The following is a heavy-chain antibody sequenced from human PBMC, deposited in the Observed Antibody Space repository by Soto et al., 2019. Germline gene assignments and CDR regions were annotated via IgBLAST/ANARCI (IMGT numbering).Heavy chain of an antibody. CDR1: GYTFTSYA. J-gene: IGHJ6*02. D-gene: IGHD3-10*01. V-gene: IGHV1-3*05. Sequence: QVQLVQSGAEEKKPGASVKVSCKASGYTFTSYAMHWVRQAPGQRLEWMGWINAGNGNTKYSQKFQGRVTITRDTSASTAYMELSSLRSEDTAVYYCARDGSGYYYYGMDVWGQGTTVTVS. CDR2: INAGNGNT. CDR3: ARDGSGYYYYGMDV.